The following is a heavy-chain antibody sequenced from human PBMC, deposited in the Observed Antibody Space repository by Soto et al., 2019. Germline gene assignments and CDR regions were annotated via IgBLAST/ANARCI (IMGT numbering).Heavy chain of an antibody. J-gene: IGHJ6*02. Sequence: QVQLQESGPGLVKPSETLSLLCFVSGEAVGSGQSYWNWVRQAPGKGLEWIGHTAVTGAMKNSASLKCRVTMSVDPSKNQISLTLTSVTAADSATYFCARGRADSAGSSFGRRMDVWGQGTTVTVAS. CDR1: GEAVGSGQSY. CDR3: ARGRADSAGSSFGRRMDV. D-gene: IGHD3-10*01. V-gene: IGHV4-61*01. CDR2: TAVTGAM.